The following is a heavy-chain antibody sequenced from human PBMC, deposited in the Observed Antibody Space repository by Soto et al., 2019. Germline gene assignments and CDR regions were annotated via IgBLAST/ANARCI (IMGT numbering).Heavy chain of an antibody. V-gene: IGHV1-2*04. CDR3: ARGAQPVVPAATYYYGMDV. J-gene: IGHJ6*02. D-gene: IGHD2-2*01. CDR2: INPNSGGT. CDR1: GYTFTGYY. Sequence: ASVKVSCKASGYTFTGYYMHWVRQAPGQGLEWMGWINPNSGGTNYAQKFQGWVTMTRDTSISTAYMELSRLRSDDTAVYYCARGAQPVVPAATYYYGMDVWGQGTTVTVSS.